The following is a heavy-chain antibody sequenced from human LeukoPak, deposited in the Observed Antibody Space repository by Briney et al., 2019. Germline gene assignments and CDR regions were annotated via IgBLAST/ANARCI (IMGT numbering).Heavy chain of an antibody. V-gene: IGHV3-33*08. CDR3: ARGPVGYYFDY. CDR1: GFTFSTYG. D-gene: IGHD1-26*01. J-gene: IGHJ4*02. Sequence: PGGSLRLSCAASGFTFSTYGMHWVRQAPGKGLEWVAVISFDGTNKYYADSVRGRFTISRDNSKNSLYLQMNSLRAEDTAVYYCARGPVGYYFDYWGQGTLVTVSS. CDR2: ISFDGTNK.